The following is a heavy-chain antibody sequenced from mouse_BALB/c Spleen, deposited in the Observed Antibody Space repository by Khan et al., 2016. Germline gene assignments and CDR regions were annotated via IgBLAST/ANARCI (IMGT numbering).Heavy chain of an antibody. D-gene: IGHD1-1*01. CDR1: GFTFSSYG. J-gene: IGHJ2*01. CDR3: ARGGLRWFDY. CDR2: INSNGGST. V-gene: IGHV5-6-3*01. Sequence: EVELVESGGGLVQPGGSLKLSCAASGFTFSSYGMSWVRQTPDKRLELVATINSNGGSTYYPDSVKGRLTISRDNAKHTLYLQISSLKSEYTAMYYCARGGLRWFDYWGQGTTLTVSS.